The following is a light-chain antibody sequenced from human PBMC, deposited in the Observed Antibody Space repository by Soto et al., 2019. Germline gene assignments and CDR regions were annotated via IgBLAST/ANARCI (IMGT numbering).Light chain of an antibody. CDR3: QXYNSYPYT. V-gene: IGKV1-5*01. CDR1: QSVSSW. Sequence: IQMTQSPSTLSASVGDSITITCRASQSVSSWLAWYQQKPGKVPKLLIYDDSTLESGVPSTFGGSGSGTELTLTISRLQPEDFATYFCQXYNSYPYTCGQGTKVDIK. CDR2: DDS. J-gene: IGKJ2*01.